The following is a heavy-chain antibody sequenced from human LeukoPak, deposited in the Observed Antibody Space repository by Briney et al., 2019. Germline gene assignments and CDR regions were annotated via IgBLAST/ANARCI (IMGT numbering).Heavy chain of an antibody. CDR2: IWYDGSNK. J-gene: IGHJ4*02. V-gene: IGHV3-33*08. CDR3: AMAVRGPGDY. Sequence: GGSLRLSCAASGFTFTNHIMHWVRQAPGKGLEWVAVIWYDGSNKYYADSVKGRFTISRDNSKNTLYLQMNSLRAEDTAVYYCAMAVRGPGDYWGQGTLVTVSS. CDR1: GFTFTNHI. D-gene: IGHD3-10*02.